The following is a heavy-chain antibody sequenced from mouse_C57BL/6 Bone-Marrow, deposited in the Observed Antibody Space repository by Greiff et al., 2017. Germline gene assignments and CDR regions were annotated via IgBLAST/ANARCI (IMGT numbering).Heavy chain of an antibody. CDR1: GYTFTSYW. CDR2: IDPSDSYT. V-gene: IGHV1-50*01. Sequence: QVQLQQPGAELVKPGASVKLSCKASGYTFTSYWMQWVKQRPGQGLEWIGEIDPSDSYTNYNQKFKGKATLTVDTSSSTAYMQLSSLTSEDSAVYYCARRHGNYLAWFAYWGQGTLVTVSA. J-gene: IGHJ3*01. CDR3: ARRHGNYLAWFAY. D-gene: IGHD2-1*01.